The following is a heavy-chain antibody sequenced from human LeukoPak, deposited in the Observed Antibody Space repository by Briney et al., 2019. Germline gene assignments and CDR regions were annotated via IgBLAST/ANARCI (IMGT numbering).Heavy chain of an antibody. CDR1: GFTVSSNY. CDR3: ARDCGGDCSDAFDI. CDR2: IYSGGST. J-gene: IGHJ3*02. V-gene: IGHV3-53*01. Sequence: GGSLRLSCAASGFTVSSNYMSWVRKAPGKGLEWVSVIYSGGSTYYADSVMGRFNISRDNPKNTLYLQMNSLRAEDTAVYYCARDCGGDCSDAFDIWGQGTMVTVSS. D-gene: IGHD2-21*02.